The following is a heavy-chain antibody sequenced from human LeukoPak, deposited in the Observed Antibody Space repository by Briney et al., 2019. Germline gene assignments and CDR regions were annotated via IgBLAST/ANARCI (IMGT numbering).Heavy chain of an antibody. J-gene: IGHJ6*02. CDR1: GYTFTSYD. CDR3: ARISSSWYDYYYGMDV. CDR2: MNPNSGNT. Sequence: ASVNVSCKASGYTFTSYDINWVRQATGQGLEWMGWMNPNSGNTGYAQKFQGRVTMTRNTSISTAYMELSSLRSEDTAVYCCARISSSWYDYYYGMDVWGQGTTVTVSS. D-gene: IGHD6-13*01. V-gene: IGHV1-8*01.